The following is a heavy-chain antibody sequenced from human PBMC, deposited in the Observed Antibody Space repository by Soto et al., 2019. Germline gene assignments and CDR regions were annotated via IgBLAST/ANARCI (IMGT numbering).Heavy chain of an antibody. V-gene: IGHV3-30-3*01. D-gene: IGHD4-4*01. J-gene: IGHJ2*01. CDR2: ISYDGSNK. CDR3: ARPLWRDDYNWGYFDL. Sequence: GSLRLSCAASGFTFSSYAMHWVRQAPGKGLEWVAVISYDGSNKYYADSVKGRFTISRDNSKNTLYLQMNSLRTEDTAVYYCARPLWRDDYNWGYFDLWGRGTLVTVSS. CDR1: GFTFSSYA.